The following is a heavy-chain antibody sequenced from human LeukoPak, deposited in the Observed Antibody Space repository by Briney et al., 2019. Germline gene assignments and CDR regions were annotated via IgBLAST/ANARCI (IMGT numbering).Heavy chain of an antibody. Sequence: ASVKVSCKASGYTFTGYYMHWVRQAPGQGLEWMGWINPNSGGTNYAQKFQGRVTMTRDTSISTAYMELSSLRSEDTAVYYCARGKYSSSSGDSWYYYYYMDVWGKGTTVTVSS. CDR1: GYTFTGYY. CDR2: INPNSGGT. V-gene: IGHV1-2*02. D-gene: IGHD6-6*01. J-gene: IGHJ6*03. CDR3: ARGKYSSSSGDSWYYYYYMDV.